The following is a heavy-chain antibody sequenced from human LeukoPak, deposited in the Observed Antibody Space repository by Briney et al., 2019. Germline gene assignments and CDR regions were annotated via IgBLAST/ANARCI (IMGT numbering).Heavy chain of an antibody. Sequence: SETLSLTCTVSGGSISSGDYYWSWIRQPPGKGLEWIGYIYYSGSTNYNPSLKSRVTISVDTSKNQFSLKLSSVTAADTAVYYCAREGYGSGSYSIFDYWGQGTLVTVS. CDR3: AREGYGSGSYSIFDY. D-gene: IGHD3-10*01. CDR1: GGSISSGDYY. V-gene: IGHV4-61*08. CDR2: IYYSGST. J-gene: IGHJ4*02.